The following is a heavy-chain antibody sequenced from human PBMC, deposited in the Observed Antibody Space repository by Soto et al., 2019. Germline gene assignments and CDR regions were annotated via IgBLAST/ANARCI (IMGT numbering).Heavy chain of an antibody. CDR1: GYTFTGYY. J-gene: IGHJ5*01. D-gene: IGHD3-22*01. Sequence: GASVKVSCKASGYTFTGYYMHWVRQAPGQGLEWMGWINPNSGGTNYAQKFQGWVTMTRDTSISTAYMELSRLGSDDTAVYYCARGHHHYYYSSGYYDHPILFDPGARGSPVTVSS. CDR2: INPNSGGT. V-gene: IGHV1-2*04. CDR3: ARGHHHYYYSSGYYDHPILFDP.